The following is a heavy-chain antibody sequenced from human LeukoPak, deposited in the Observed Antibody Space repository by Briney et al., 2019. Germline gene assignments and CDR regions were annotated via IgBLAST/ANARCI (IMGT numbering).Heavy chain of an antibody. CDR2: IRYDGSNK. D-gene: IGHD3-10*01. J-gene: IGHJ4*02. Sequence: GGPLRLSCAASGFTFSSYGMHWVRQAPGKGLEWVAFIRYDGSNKYYAESVKGRFTISRDNSKNTLYLQMNSLRAEDTAVYYCAKLFRSHYPFDYWGQGTLVTVSS. CDR1: GFTFSSYG. CDR3: AKLFRSHYPFDY. V-gene: IGHV3-30*02.